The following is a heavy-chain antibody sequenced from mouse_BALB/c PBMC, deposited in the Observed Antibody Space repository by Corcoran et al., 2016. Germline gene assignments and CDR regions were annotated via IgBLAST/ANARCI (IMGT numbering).Heavy chain of an antibody. CDR2: INTYTGEP. D-gene: IGHD1-1*01. V-gene: IGHV9-3-1*01. CDR1: GYTFTNYG. Sequence: QIQLVQSGPELKKPGETVQISCKASGYTFTNYGMNWVKQAPGKGLKWMGWINTYTGEPTFADDFKGRFAFSLETSASTAYLQINNLKNEDTATYFCANYYGSSFAYWGQGTLVTVSA. CDR3: ANYYGSSFAY. J-gene: IGHJ3*01.